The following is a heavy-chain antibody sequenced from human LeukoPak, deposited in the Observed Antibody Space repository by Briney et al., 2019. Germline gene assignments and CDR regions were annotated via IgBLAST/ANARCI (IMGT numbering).Heavy chain of an antibody. J-gene: IGHJ4*02. V-gene: IGHV3-21*01. Sequence: GGSLRLSCAASGFTFSSYSMNWVRQAPGKGLEWVSSISSSSSYIYYADSVKGRFTISRDNSKNTLYLQMNSLRAEDTAVYYCAKDYNLYSSSYYFDYWGQGTLVTVSS. CDR2: ISSSSSYI. CDR3: AKDYNLYSSSYYFDY. CDR1: GFTFSSYS. D-gene: IGHD6-6*01.